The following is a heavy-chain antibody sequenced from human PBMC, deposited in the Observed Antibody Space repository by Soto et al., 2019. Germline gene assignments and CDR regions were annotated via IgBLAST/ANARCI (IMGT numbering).Heavy chain of an antibody. D-gene: IGHD6-13*01. CDR2: IYYSGST. CDR3: AREGVSSSWYNYYGMDV. Sequence: QVQLQESGPGLVKPSETLSLTCTVSGGSISSYYWSWIRPPPGKGLEWIGFIYYSGSTNYNPSLKSRVTISVDTSKNQFALKLSSVTAADTAVYYCAREGVSSSWYNYYGMDVWGQGTTVTVSS. CDR1: GGSISSYY. V-gene: IGHV4-59*01. J-gene: IGHJ6*02.